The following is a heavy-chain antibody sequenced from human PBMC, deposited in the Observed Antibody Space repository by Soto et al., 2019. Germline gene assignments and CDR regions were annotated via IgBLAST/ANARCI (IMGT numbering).Heavy chain of an antibody. D-gene: IGHD5-18*01. J-gene: IGHJ4*02. Sequence: QLQLQESGPGLVKPSETLSLTCTVSGGSISSSDYYWGWIRQPPGKGLEWIGNVYYSGSASYNPSLKCRVTISVDTSKNQVSLKLSSVTAADTAVYICVSGYPGVGFDYWGQGTLVTVSS. V-gene: IGHV4-39*01. CDR3: VSGYPGVGFDY. CDR2: VYYSGSA. CDR1: GGSISSSDYY.